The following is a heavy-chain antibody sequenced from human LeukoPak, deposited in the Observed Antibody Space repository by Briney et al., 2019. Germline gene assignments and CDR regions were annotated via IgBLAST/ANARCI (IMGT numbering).Heavy chain of an antibody. CDR1: GDSVSSYY. J-gene: IGHJ3*02. Sequence: SETLSHTCTVSGDSVSSYYWNWIRQPADKGLEWIGRLYTSGRTNYNPSPKSRVTMSVDTSKNQFSLKLSSVTAAGTAVYYCARDNAVAGIDAFDIWGLGTMVTVSS. D-gene: IGHD6-19*01. CDR3: ARDNAVAGIDAFDI. CDR2: LYTSGRT. V-gene: IGHV4-4*07.